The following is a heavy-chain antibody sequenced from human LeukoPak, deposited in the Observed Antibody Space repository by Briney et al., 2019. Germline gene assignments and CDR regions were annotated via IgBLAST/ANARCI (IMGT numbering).Heavy chain of an antibody. V-gene: IGHV3-9*01. D-gene: IGHD5-12*01. J-gene: IGHJ4*02. CDR2: ISWNSGSV. CDR3: AKVHLGGSIDY. Sequence: PGGSLRLSCAASGLIFDDYAMHWVRQAPGKGLEWVSGISWNSGSVAYADSVKGRFTISRDNSKNTLYLQMNSLRAEDTAVYYCAKVHLGGSIDYWGQGTLVTVSS. CDR1: GLIFDDYA.